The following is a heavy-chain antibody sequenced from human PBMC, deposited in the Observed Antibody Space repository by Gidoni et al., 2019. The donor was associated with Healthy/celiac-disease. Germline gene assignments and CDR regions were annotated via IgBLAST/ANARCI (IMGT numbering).Heavy chain of an antibody. D-gene: IGHD3-22*01. V-gene: IGHV1-46*01. CDR2: INPSGGST. CDR1: GYTFTSYY. CDR3: ARDAPFYYSEGPSGGGRGRYYYYYGMDV. Sequence: QVQLVQSGAEVKKPGASVKVSCKASGYTFTSYYMHWVRQAPGQGLEWMGIINPSGGSTSYAQKFQGRVTMTRDTSTSTVYMELSSLRSEDTAVYYCARDAPFYYSEGPSGGGRGRYYYYYGMDVWGQGTTVTVSS. J-gene: IGHJ6*02.